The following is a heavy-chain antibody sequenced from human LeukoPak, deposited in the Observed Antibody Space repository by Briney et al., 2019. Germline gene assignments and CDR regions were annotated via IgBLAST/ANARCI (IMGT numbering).Heavy chain of an antibody. CDR1: GGSISSYY. CDR3: ARIGGYQYYYYYMDV. V-gene: IGHV4-4*07. J-gene: IGHJ6*03. D-gene: IGHD5-12*01. Sequence: SSETLSLTCTVSGGSISSYYWSWIRQPAGKGLEWIGRIYTSGSTNYNPSLKSRVTMSVDTSKNQFSLKLSSVTAADTAVYYCARIGGYQYYYYYMDVWGKGTTVTISS. CDR2: IYTSGST.